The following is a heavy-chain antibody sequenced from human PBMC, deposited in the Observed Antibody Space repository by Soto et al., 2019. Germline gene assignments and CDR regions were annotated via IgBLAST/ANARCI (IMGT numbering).Heavy chain of an antibody. Sequence: WTWIRQPPGKGLEWIGNIYYTGNTNYNPSLRGRLTISLDTSKNTFSLSLSSVTAADTAVYYCARVKDSSGYYYIWYVDLWGRGTAVTVSS. D-gene: IGHD3-22*01. V-gene: IGHV4-61*03. J-gene: IGHJ2*01. CDR2: IYYTGNT. CDR3: ARVKDSSGYYYIWYVDL.